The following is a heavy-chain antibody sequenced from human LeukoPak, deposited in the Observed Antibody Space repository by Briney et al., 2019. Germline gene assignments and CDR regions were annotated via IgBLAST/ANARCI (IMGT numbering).Heavy chain of an antibody. J-gene: IGHJ6*02. V-gene: IGHV3-13*01. CDR2: IGTAGDT. D-gene: IGHD2-2*01. CDR3: ARGGYCSSTSCFNYYYYGMDV. CDR1: GFTFSSYD. Sequence: GGSLRLSCAASGFTFSSYDMHWVRQATGKGLEWVSAIGTAGDTYYPGSVKGRFTISRVNAKNSLYLQMNSLRAGDTAVYYCARGGYCSSTSCFNYYYYGMDVWGQGTTVTVSS.